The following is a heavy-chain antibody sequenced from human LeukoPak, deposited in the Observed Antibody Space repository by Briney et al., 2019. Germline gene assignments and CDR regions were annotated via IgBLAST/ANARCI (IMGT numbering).Heavy chain of an antibody. J-gene: IGHJ4*02. CDR3: AKRSRSGSYRFYYFDY. CDR1: GFTFSSYG. D-gene: IGHD1-26*01. V-gene: IGHV3-23*01. Sequence: GGSLRLSCAASGFTFSSYGMSWVRQAPGKGLEWVSAISGSGGSTYYADSVKGRFTISRDNSKNTLYLQMNSPRAEDTAVYYCAKRSRSGSYRFYYFDYWGQGTLVTVSS. CDR2: ISGSGGST.